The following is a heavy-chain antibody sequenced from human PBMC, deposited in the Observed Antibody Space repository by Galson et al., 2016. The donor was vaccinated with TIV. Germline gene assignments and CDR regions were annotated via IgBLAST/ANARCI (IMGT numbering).Heavy chain of an antibody. V-gene: IGHV3-21*06. CDR3: VRDAPTDGSGYSGGYFDS. CDR2: ISSYSSYI. J-gene: IGHJ4*02. Sequence: LRLSCAASGFTFNTCGMNWVRQAPGKGLECISSISSYSSYIYYADSVRGRFTISRDNAKNSVYLQMNSLRVEDTAVYYCVRDAPTDGSGYSGGYFDSWGQGTLVTVSS. D-gene: IGHD3-22*01. CDR1: GFTFNTCG.